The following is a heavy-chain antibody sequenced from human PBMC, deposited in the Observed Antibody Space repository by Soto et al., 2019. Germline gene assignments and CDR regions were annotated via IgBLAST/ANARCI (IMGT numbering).Heavy chain of an antibody. V-gene: IGHV1-69*13. J-gene: IGHJ4*02. CDR3: ARDAVSSSWYIDYFDY. Sequence: SVKVSCKSSGGTFSSYAISCVRQAPGQGLEWMGGIIPIFGAANYAQKFQGRVTITADESTSTAYMELSSLRSEDTAVYYCARDAVSSSWYIDYFDYWGQGTLVTVSS. CDR1: GGTFSSYA. D-gene: IGHD6-13*01. CDR2: IIPIFGAA.